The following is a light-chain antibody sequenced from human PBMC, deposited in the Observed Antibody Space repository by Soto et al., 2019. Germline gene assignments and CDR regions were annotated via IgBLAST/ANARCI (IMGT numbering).Light chain of an antibody. CDR3: QQLNSYPIT. CDR1: QGITNY. Sequence: DIQLTQSPSFLSASVGDRVTITCRASQGITNYLGGYKQKPGKDSKLLNYAASTLKRGVPSRLSVSGSGTEFNLTISSLQPEDFAPYSCQQLNSYPITVGPGTKVVI. J-gene: IGKJ3*01. CDR2: AAS. V-gene: IGKV1-9*01.